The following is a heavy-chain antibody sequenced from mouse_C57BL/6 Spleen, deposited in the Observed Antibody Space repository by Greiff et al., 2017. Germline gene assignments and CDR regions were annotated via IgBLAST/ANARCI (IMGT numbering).Heavy chain of an antibody. CDR1: GYTFTSYW. CDR3: ARSVGYFDY. Sequence: QVQLQQPGAELVMPGASVKLSCKASGYTFTSYWMHWVKQRPGQGLEWIGEIDPSDSYTNYNQKFKGKSTLTVDKSSSPAYMQLSSLTSEDSAVYYCARSVGYFDYWGQGTTLTVSS. CDR2: IDPSDSYT. V-gene: IGHV1-69*01. J-gene: IGHJ2*01.